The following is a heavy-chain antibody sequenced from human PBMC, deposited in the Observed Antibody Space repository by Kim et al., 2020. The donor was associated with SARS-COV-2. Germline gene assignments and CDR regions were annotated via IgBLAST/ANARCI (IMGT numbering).Heavy chain of an antibody. CDR3: AREVVTGNGGLKY. D-gene: IGHD2-21*02. V-gene: IGHV3-74*01. Sequence: YAASVNGRFTISRDNAKNMLCLQMKSLRDEDTAVYYCAREVVTGNGGLKYWGQGTLVTVSS. J-gene: IGHJ4*02.